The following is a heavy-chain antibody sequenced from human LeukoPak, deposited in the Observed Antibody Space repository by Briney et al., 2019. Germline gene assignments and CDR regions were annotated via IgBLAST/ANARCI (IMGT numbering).Heavy chain of an antibody. D-gene: IGHD3-10*01. CDR1: GASISATNW. Sequence: SETLSLTCDVSGASISATNWWTWVRLPPGKGLEWIGEVSHSETTHYSPSLRGRVRLSVDRATNQLSLRLTPVTAADTAVYYCAKESGRGTFDLWGQGTMVTVSS. V-gene: IGHV4-4*02. J-gene: IGHJ3*01. CDR2: VSHSETT. CDR3: AKESGRGTFDL.